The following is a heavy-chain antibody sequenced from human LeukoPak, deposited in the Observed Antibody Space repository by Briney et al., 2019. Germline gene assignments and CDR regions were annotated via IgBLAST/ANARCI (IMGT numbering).Heavy chain of an antibody. CDR1: GGSINSYY. Sequence: SETLSLTCSVSGGSINSYYWSWIRQPPGKGLEWIGYVSYSGTTSYSPSLKSRVTISVDTSKNQFSLKLSSVTAADTAVYYCARALNYYGSGSYYKPPGYWGQGTLVTVSS. D-gene: IGHD3-10*01. J-gene: IGHJ4*02. V-gene: IGHV4-59*12. CDR2: VSYSGTT. CDR3: ARALNYYGSGSYYKPPGY.